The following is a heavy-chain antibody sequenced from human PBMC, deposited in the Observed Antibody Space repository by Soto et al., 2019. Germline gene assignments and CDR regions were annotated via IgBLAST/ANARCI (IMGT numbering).Heavy chain of an antibody. CDR3: AREGSVGGSDYWAYYYGMDV. CDR1: GFTFSNYD. V-gene: IGHV3-48*03. D-gene: IGHD3-22*01. J-gene: IGHJ6*02. CDR2: ISSSGGII. Sequence: GGSLRLSCAASGFTFSNYDINWVRQAPGKGPEWISHISSSGGIIYYADSVKGRFTISRDNAKNSLYLQMNSLRGEDTAVYYFAREGSVGGSDYWAYYYGMDVWGQGTTVTVSS.